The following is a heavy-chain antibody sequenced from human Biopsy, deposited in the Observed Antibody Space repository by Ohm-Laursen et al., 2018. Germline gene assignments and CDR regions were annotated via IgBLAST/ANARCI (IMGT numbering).Heavy chain of an antibody. CDR2: IYYSGTT. CDR3: ARDDAVTVIRGLDY. CDR1: GGSIRSYY. D-gene: IGHD2-21*02. V-gene: IGHV4-59*01. J-gene: IGHJ4*02. Sequence: SVTLSFTCSVSGGSIRSYYWNWIRQPPGKGLEWIGYIYYSGTTDYSPSLKSRVTISIDKSKNQFFLKLSSVTAEDTAVYYCARDDAVTVIRGLDYWGQGALVTVSS.